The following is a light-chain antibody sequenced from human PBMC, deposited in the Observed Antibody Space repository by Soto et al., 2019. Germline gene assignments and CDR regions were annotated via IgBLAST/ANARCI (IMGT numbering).Light chain of an antibody. CDR3: SSYTSSSTRLYV. CDR2: DVS. Sequence: QSALTQPASVSGSPGQSITISCTGTSSDVGGYNYVSWYQQHPGKAPKLMIYDVSNRPSGVSNRFSGSKSGKTASLTISGLQAEDEADYYWSSYTSSSTRLYVFGTGTKLTVL. J-gene: IGLJ1*01. CDR1: SSDVGGYNY. V-gene: IGLV2-14*01.